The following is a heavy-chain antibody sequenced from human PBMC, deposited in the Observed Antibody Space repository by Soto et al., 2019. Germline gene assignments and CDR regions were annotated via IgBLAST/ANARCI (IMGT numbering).Heavy chain of an antibody. Sequence: PGGSLRLSCAASGLTFRSYWMHWVRQAPGKGLVWVSRINSDGSSTSYADSVKGRFTISRDNAKNTLYLQMNSLRAEDTAVYYCARDQDYGNYFFRMDVWRQGTTVTVSS. V-gene: IGHV3-74*01. D-gene: IGHD4-17*01. J-gene: IGHJ6*02. CDR3: ARDQDYGNYFFRMDV. CDR1: GLTFRSYW. CDR2: INSDGSST.